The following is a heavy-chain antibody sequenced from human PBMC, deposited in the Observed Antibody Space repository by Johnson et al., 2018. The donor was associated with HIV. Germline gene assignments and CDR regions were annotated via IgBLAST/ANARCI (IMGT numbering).Heavy chain of an antibody. CDR3: ARDGVYSSPHDAFDI. V-gene: IGHV3-15*01. J-gene: IGHJ3*02. CDR1: AFTFSDAW. CDR2: IKSKTDGGTR. D-gene: IGHD6-13*01. Sequence: VQLVESGGGVVKPGGSLRLSCAASAFTFSDAWMSWVRQAPGKGLEWVGRIKSKTDGGTRDYAAPVTGRFTISRDDSKNTLYLQMNSLRAEDTAVYYCARDGVYSSPHDAFDIWGQGTMVTVSS.